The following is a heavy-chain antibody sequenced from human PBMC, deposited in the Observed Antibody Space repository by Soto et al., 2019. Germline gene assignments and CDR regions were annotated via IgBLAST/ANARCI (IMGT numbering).Heavy chain of an antibody. CDR3: ARGELELDNYYYYYGMDV. CDR1: GYTFTSYG. D-gene: IGHD1-7*01. CDR2: ISAYNGNT. V-gene: IGHV1-18*04. Sequence: ASVKGSCKSSGYTFTSYGISWVRQAPVQVLEWMGWISAYNGNTNYAQKLQGRVTMTTDTSTSTAYMELRSLRSDDTAVYYCARGELELDNYYYYYGMDVWGQGNTVTASS. J-gene: IGHJ6*02.